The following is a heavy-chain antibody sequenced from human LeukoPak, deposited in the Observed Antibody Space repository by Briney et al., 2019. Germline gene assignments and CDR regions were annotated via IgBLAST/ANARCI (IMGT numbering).Heavy chain of an antibody. D-gene: IGHD5-24*01. V-gene: IGHV4-59*01. CDR2: IYYSGST. J-gene: IGHJ3*02. CDR1: GGSISSYY. CDR3: ARDTNGYNPFDAFDI. Sequence: SETLSLTCTVSGGSISSYYWGWIRQPPGKGLEWIGYIYYSGSTNYNPSLKSRVTISVDTSKNQFSLKLSSVTAADTAVYYCARDTNGYNPFDAFDIWGQGTMVTVSS.